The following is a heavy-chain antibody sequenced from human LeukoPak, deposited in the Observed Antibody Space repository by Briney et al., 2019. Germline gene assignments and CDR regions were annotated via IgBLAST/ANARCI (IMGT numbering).Heavy chain of an antibody. CDR2: IIPIFGTT. V-gene: IGHV1-69*05. CDR1: GYTFTSYG. Sequence: SVKVSCKASGYTFTSYGISWVRQAPGQWLEWMGGIIPIFGTTKYAQKFQGRVTITTDESTSTAYMELSSLRSEDTAVYYCARVSSLGFLVFFDPWGQGTLVTVSS. J-gene: IGHJ5*02. D-gene: IGHD3-3*01. CDR3: ARVSSLGFLVFFDP.